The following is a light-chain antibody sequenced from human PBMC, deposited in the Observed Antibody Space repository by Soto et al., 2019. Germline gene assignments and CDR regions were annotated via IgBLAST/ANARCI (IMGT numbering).Light chain of an antibody. V-gene: IGKV3-20*01. J-gene: IGKJ1*01. Sequence: EIFLTQSPGTLSLSLWEIATLSWGASQSVSNNYLAWYQQKPGQAPRLLIYGASNRATGIPDRCSGSGSGTDFTLTISRLEPEDFAVYYCQQYGSSGTFGQGTKVDIK. CDR3: QQYGSSGT. CDR2: GAS. CDR1: QSVSNNY.